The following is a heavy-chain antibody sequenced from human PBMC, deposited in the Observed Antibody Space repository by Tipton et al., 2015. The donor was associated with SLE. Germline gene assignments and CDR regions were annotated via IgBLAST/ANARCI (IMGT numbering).Heavy chain of an antibody. CDR3: AIPTVGATGGFDS. D-gene: IGHD1-26*01. CDR1: GASFSDYF. Sequence: GLVKPSETLSLTCAVSGASFSDYFWTWIRQAPGKGLEWIGETSHSGRSIYNPPLKSRVTASLDTSKMHFSLRLTSVTAADTAVYYCAIPTVGATGGFDSWGHGTLVIVSS. V-gene: IGHV4-34*01. J-gene: IGHJ4*01. CDR2: TSHSGRS.